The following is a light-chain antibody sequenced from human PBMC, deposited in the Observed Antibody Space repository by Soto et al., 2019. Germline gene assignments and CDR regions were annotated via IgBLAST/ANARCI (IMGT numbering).Light chain of an antibody. CDR2: KAS. Sequence: DIQMTQSPSTLSGSVGERVTITFRASQTISSWLAWYQQKPGKAPKLLIYKASTLKSGVPSRFSGSGSGTEFTLTISSLQPDDFATYYCQQYNSYVWTFGQGNKGDIK. J-gene: IGKJ1*01. V-gene: IGKV1-5*03. CDR3: QQYNSYVWT. CDR1: QTISSW.